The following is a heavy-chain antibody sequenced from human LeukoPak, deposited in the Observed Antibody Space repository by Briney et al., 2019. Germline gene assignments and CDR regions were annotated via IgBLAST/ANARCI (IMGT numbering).Heavy chain of an antibody. CDR3: AKAQPGSIAVVGTSDY. J-gene: IGHJ4*02. CDR2: IRYDGSNK. Sequence: AGGSLRLSCAASGFTFSSYGMHWVRQAPGKGLEWVAFIRYDGSNKYYADSVKGRFTISRDNSKNTLYLQMNSLRAEDTAVYYCAKAQPGSIAVVGTSDYWGQGTLVTVSS. V-gene: IGHV3-30*02. CDR1: GFTFSSYG. D-gene: IGHD6-19*01.